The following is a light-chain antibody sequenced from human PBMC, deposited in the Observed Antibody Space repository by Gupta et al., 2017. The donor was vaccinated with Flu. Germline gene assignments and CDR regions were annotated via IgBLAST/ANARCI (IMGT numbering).Light chain of an antibody. Sequence: DNQMTQSPSTLSASVGDRVTITCRASQSISSRLAWYQQKPGKAPKLLIYKASILESGVPSKFSGGGSGTEFTLTISNLQPDDFATYYCQQYTGYSSFGQGTKLEIK. CDR3: QQYTGYSS. J-gene: IGKJ2*03. CDR2: KAS. CDR1: QSISSR. V-gene: IGKV1-5*03.